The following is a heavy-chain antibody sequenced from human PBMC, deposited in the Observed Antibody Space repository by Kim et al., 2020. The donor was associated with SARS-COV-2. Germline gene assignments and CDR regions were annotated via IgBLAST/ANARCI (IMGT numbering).Heavy chain of an antibody. V-gene: IGHV1-69*01. J-gene: IGHJ3*02. CDR2: A. Sequence: ANYEQKFQGRVTITADESTSTAYMGLSSLRSEDTAVYYCAGYYGDRAFDIWGQGTMVTVSS. CDR3: AGYYGDRAFDI. D-gene: IGHD4-17*01.